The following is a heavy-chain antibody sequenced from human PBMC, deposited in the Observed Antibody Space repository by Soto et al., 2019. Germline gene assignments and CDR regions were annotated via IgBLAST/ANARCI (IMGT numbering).Heavy chain of an antibody. CDR1: GFTLRNYA. CDR3: AKAKNDYNWDNRPPFDY. V-gene: IGHV3-23*01. D-gene: IGHD1-20*01. CDR2: ISANDVGT. Sequence: GGSLRLSCEASGFTLRNYAMTWIRQAPGKGLEWVSLISANDVGTYYTESVKTRFTISTDQSRNTVYLQMDSLRADDTAIYYCAKAKNDYNWDNRPPFDYWGQGTLVTVSS. J-gene: IGHJ4*02.